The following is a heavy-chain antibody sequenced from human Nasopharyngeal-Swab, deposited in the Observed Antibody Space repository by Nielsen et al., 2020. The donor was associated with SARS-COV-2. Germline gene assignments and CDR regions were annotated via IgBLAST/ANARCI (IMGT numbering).Heavy chain of an antibody. CDR3: ARQWYCSGGSCYPPGAFDI. CDR1: GGSISSSSHY. CDR2: IYYSGST. Sequence: GSLRLSCTVSGGSISSSSHYWGWIRQPPGKWLEWIGSIYYSGSTYYNPSLKSRVTVSVDTSKNQFSLKLNSVTAADTAMYYCARQWYCSGGSCYPPGAFDIWGQGTMVTVSS. V-gene: IGHV4-39*01. D-gene: IGHD2-15*01. J-gene: IGHJ3*02.